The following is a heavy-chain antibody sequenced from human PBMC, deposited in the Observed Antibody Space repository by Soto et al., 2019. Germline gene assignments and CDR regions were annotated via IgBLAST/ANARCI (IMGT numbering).Heavy chain of an antibody. J-gene: IGHJ5*02. D-gene: IGHD2-21*02. V-gene: IGHV3-23*01. CDR1: GFSFIDYA. CDR3: AKARHSGDFAGSYDS. CDR2: IGGRGGNA. Sequence: PGGSLRLFCAASGFSFIDYAINWVRQVPGRGLEYVAGIGGRGGNAFYADSMKGRFSISRDNSKNTVYLHMHNLRVDDSAMYYCAKARHSGDFAGSYDSWGQGTLVTVSS.